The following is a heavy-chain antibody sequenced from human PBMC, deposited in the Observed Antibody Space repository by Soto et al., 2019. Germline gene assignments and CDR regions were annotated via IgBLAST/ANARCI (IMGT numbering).Heavy chain of an antibody. CDR1: GDTFSSYA. CDR2: ISGSGGST. Sequence: PGGSLRLSCAASGDTFSSYAMSWVRQAPGKGLEWVSAISGSGGSTYYADSVKGRFTISRDNSKNTLYLQMNSLRAEGTAVYYCAKDMLRFLEWLPNYFDYWGQGTLVTVSS. D-gene: IGHD3-3*01. V-gene: IGHV3-23*01. CDR3: AKDMLRFLEWLPNYFDY. J-gene: IGHJ4*02.